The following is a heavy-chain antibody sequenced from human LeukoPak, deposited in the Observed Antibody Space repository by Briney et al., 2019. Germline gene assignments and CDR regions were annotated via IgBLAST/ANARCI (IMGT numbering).Heavy chain of an antibody. CDR1: GLTFSSYA. D-gene: IGHD6-19*01. Sequence: PGGSLRLSCAASGLTFSSYAVHWVRQAPGKGLEWVAVISYDGNNKYYADSVKGRFTISRDNSKNTLYLQMSSLRTEDTAVYYCARSPDSSGWYGPYYFDYWGQGTLVTVSS. V-gene: IGHV3-30-3*01. J-gene: IGHJ4*02. CDR3: ARSPDSSGWYGPYYFDY. CDR2: ISYDGNNK.